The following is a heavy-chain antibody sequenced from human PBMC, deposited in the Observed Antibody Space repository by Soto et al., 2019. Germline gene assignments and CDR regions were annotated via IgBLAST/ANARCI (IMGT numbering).Heavy chain of an antibody. CDR3: ARGTTYYDFWSGPGWFSR. CDR1: GGTFSSYA. CDR2: IIPIFGTA. Sequence: SVKVSCKASGGTFSSYAISWVRQAPGQGLEWMGGIIPIFGTANYAQKFQGRVTITADESTSTAYMELSSLRSEDTAVYYCARGTTYYDFWSGPGWFSRWDRGTLVTVAS. J-gene: IGHJ5*02. V-gene: IGHV1-69*13. D-gene: IGHD3-3*01.